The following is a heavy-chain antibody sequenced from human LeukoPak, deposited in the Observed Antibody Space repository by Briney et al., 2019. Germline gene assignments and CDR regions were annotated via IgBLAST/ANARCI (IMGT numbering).Heavy chain of an antibody. CDR2: IYYSGST. V-gene: IGHV4-61*08. CDR1: GGSISSGGYS. CDR3: ARRKPYGDYIDY. Sequence: TSETLSLTCAVSGGSISSGGYSWSWIRQPPGKGLEWIGYIYYSGSTNYNPSLKSRVTISVDTSKNQFSLKLSSVTAADTAVYYCARRKPYGDYIDYWGQGTLVTVSS. D-gene: IGHD4-17*01. J-gene: IGHJ4*02.